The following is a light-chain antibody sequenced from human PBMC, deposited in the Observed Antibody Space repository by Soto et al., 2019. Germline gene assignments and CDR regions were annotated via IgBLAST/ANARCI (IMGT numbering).Light chain of an antibody. CDR3: GTWDTRLSAYV. Sequence: QAVVTQPPSVSAAPGQKVTISCSGSSSNIGNNFVSWYQQLPGTAPKLLIYENRKRPSGIPDRFSGSKSDSSATLGITGLQTGDEADYYCGTWDTRLSAYVFGTGTKLTVL. J-gene: IGLJ1*01. V-gene: IGLV1-51*02. CDR2: ENR. CDR1: SSNIGNNF.